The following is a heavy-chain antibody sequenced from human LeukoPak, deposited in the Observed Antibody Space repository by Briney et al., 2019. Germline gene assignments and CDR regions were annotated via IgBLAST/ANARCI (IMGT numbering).Heavy chain of an antibody. V-gene: IGHV3-23*01. Sequence: GGSLRLSCVASGFTFNSYAMSWVRQAPGKGLEWVSAISGSGGTTYYADSVKGRFTISRDNSKNTLYLQVNSLRAEDTALYYCAKRAGGSGGVFDYWGQGTLVTVSS. CDR1: GFTFNSYA. CDR3: AKRAGGSGGVFDY. D-gene: IGHD3-10*01. CDR2: ISGSGGTT. J-gene: IGHJ4*02.